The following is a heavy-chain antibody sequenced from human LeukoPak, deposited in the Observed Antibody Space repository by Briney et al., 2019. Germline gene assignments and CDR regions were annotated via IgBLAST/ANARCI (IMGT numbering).Heavy chain of an antibody. V-gene: IGHV1-2*02. Sequence: GASVKVSCKASGYTFTGYYMHWVRQAPGQGLEWMGWINPNSGGTNYARKFQGRVTMTRDTSISTAYMELSSLRSDDTAVYYCARDLSDYDILTGYRIHWFDPWGQGTLVTVSS. CDR2: INPNSGGT. CDR3: ARDLSDYDILTGYRIHWFDP. J-gene: IGHJ5*02. CDR1: GYTFTGYY. D-gene: IGHD3-9*01.